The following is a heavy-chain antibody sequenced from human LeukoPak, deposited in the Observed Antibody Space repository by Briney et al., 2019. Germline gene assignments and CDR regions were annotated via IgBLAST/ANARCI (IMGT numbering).Heavy chain of an antibody. CDR3: ARRSESNWFDP. CDR1: GYSFTSYW. CDR2: IYPGDSDT. V-gene: IGHV5-51*01. Sequence: GESLKISCKGSGYSFTSYWIGWVRLMPGKGLDWMGIIYPGDSDTRYSPSFQGQVTISADKSISTAYLQWSSLKASDTAMYYCARRSESNWFDPWGQGTLVTVSS. J-gene: IGHJ5*02.